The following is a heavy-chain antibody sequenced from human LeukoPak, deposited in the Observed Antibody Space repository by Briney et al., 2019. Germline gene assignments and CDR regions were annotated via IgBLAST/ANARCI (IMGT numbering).Heavy chain of an antibody. Sequence: HGESLQISCKGSGSSFTSYWIGWVRPLPGKGLEWMGIIYPGDSDTRYSPSFQGQVTISADKSISTAYLQWSSLKASDTAMYYCARRSDSIGAFDIWGQGTMVTVSS. V-gene: IGHV5-51*01. CDR2: IYPGDSDT. D-gene: IGHD3-22*01. CDR3: ARRSDSIGAFDI. J-gene: IGHJ3*02. CDR1: GSSFTSYW.